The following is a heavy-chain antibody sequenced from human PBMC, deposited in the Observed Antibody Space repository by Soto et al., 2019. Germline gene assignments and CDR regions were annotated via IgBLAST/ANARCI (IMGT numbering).Heavy chain of an antibody. CDR1: GGPISSYY. CDR3: ARGSSGWPPRLDY. J-gene: IGHJ4*02. V-gene: IGHV4-59*01. Sequence: QVQLQESGPGLVKPSETLSLNCTVSGGPISSYYWRCIWQPPGKGLGWIVGIYYSGSTNYNHSLQSRVTISVDTSKDQFSLELSSVTAADTAVYYCARGSSGWPPRLDYWSQGTLVTVSS. CDR2: IYYSGST. D-gene: IGHD6-19*01.